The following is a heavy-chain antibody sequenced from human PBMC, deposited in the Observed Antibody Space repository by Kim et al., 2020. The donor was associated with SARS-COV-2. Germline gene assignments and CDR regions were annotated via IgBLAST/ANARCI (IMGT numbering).Heavy chain of an antibody. Sequence: GGSLRLSCAASGFTFSSYSMNWVRQAPGKGLEWVSSISSSSSYIYYADSVKGRFTISRDNAKNSLYLQMNSLRAEDTAVYDCARWGCSSTSCYYYYYGMDVWGQGTTVTVSS. CDR3: ARWGCSSTSCYYYYYGMDV. D-gene: IGHD2-2*01. J-gene: IGHJ6*02. CDR1: GFTFSSYS. CDR2: ISSSSSYI. V-gene: IGHV3-21*01.